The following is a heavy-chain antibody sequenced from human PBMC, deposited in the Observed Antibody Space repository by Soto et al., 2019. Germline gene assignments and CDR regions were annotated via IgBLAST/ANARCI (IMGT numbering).Heavy chain of an antibody. J-gene: IGHJ4*02. CDR2: ISGSGGST. CDR1: GFTFSSYA. Sequence: GGSLRLSCAASGFTFSSYAMSWVRQAPGKGLEWVSAISGSGGSTYYADSVKGRFTISRDNSKNTLYLQMNSLRAEDTAVYYCAKSGLDTMVRGVLDYWGQGTLVTVSA. V-gene: IGHV3-23*01. D-gene: IGHD3-10*01. CDR3: AKSGLDTMVRGVLDY.